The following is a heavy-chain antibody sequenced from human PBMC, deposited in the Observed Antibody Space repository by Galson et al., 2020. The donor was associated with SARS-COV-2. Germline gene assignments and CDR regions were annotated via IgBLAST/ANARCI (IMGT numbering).Heavy chain of an antibody. CDR2: IYYSGST. D-gene: IGHD5-18*01. V-gene: IGHV4-39*07. Sequence: SQTYPLTCTASGDSISSSSYYWGWNRQPPGKGPQWTGSIYYSGSTYYNPSLKRRVTISVDTSKNQFSLKLSSVTAADTAVYYCARLLYSYETFDYWGQGTLVTVSS. CDR3: ARLLYSYETFDY. J-gene: IGHJ4*02. CDR1: GDSISSSSYY.